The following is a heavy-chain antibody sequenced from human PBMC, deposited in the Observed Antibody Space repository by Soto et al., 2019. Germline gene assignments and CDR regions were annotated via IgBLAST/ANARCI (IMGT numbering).Heavy chain of an antibody. CDR2: ISGSGGST. J-gene: IGHJ4*02. D-gene: IGHD2-15*01. CDR1: GFTFSSYA. V-gene: IGHV3-23*01. CDR3: AKGGIVVVVAATLIDY. Sequence: EVQLLESGGGLVQPGGSLRLSCAASGFTFSSYAMSWVRQAPGKGLEWVSAISGSGGSTYYADSVKGRFTISRDNSKNTLYLQMSSLRAEDTAVYYCAKGGIVVVVAATLIDYWGQGTLVTVSS.